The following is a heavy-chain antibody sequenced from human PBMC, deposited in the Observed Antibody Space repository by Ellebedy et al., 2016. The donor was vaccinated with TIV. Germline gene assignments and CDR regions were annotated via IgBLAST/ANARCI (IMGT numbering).Heavy chain of an antibody. CDR3: ARITRTGYLQVDY. D-gene: IGHD3-9*01. V-gene: IGHV3-30-3*01. Sequence: GGSLRLSCTASGFTFGPYVMSWVRQAPGKGLEWVALISYDGNNKSCAVSVKGRFTISRDNSKDTLYLQMNSLRAEDTAVYYCARITRTGYLQVDYWGQGTLVTVSS. J-gene: IGHJ4*02. CDR1: GFTFGPYV. CDR2: ISYDGNNK.